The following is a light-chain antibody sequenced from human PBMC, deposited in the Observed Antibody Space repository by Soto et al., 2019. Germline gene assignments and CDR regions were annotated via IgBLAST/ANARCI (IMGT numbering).Light chain of an antibody. CDR1: SSDVGGYNY. V-gene: IGLV2-14*01. CDR3: SSYTSSSTRV. Sequence: QSALTQPASVSGSPGQSITISCTGTSSDVGGYNYVSWYQQHPGKAPKLMIYEVSNRPSGVSNRFSGSKSGNTASLTISGLQXXDEADYYCSSYTSSSTRVFGTGTKLTVL. CDR2: EVS. J-gene: IGLJ1*01.